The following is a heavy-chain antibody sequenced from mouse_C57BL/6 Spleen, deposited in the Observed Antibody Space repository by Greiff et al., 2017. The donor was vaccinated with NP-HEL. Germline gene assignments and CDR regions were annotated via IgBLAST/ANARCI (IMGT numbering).Heavy chain of an antibody. CDR2: IWSGGST. V-gene: IGHV2-4*01. D-gene: IGHD2-4*01. CDR3: AKIGDYDWGFAY. Sequence: QVQLQQSGPGLVQPSQSLSITCTVSGFSLTSYGVHWVRQPPGKGLEWLGVIWSGGSTDYTAAFISRLSISKDNSKSPVFLKMNSLHAEDTAVYYCAKIGDYDWGFAYWGQGTLVTVSA. J-gene: IGHJ3*01. CDR1: GFSLTSYG.